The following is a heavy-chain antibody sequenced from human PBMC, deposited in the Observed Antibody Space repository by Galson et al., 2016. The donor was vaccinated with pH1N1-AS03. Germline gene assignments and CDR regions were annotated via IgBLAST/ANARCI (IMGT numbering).Heavy chain of an antibody. CDR1: GGSITSYH. D-gene: IGHD1-14*01. J-gene: IGHJ4*02. CDR2: VYSPGRS. CDR3: ARMTYNDFLDS. V-gene: IGHV4-59*01. Sequence: TLSLTCTVSGGSITSYHWSWIRQPPGKGLEWIGHVYSPGRSKYNPSLNSRVTLSLDTTTNQFSLKMTSVTPADTAIYYCARMTYNDFLDSWGQGRPVTVSS.